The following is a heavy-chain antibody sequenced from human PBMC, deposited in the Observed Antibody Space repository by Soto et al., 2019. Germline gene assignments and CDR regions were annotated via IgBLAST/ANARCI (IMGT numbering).Heavy chain of an antibody. J-gene: IGHJ3*02. D-gene: IGHD5-12*01. CDR1: GYTLTELS. Sequence: ASVKVSCKVSGYTLTELSIHWVRQAPGKGLEWMGGFDPEDGETIYAQKFQGRVTMTEDTSTDTAYMELSSLRSEDTAVYYCAREFGGYDPYDAFDIWGQGTMVTVSS. V-gene: IGHV1-24*01. CDR2: FDPEDGET. CDR3: AREFGGYDPYDAFDI.